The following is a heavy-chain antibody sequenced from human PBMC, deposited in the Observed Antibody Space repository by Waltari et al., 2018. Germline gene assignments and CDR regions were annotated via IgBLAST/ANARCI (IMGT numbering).Heavy chain of an antibody. CDR3: AREVRGSKGDWYFDL. CDR1: GFTVSSHY. Sequence: EVQLVESGGGLIQPGGSLRLSCAASGFTVSSHYMSWVRQAPGKGLEWVSVIYSGGSTYYADSVKGRFTISRDNSKNTLYLQMNSLRAEDTAVYYCAREVRGSKGDWYFDLWGRGTLVTVSS. D-gene: IGHD1-26*01. CDR2: IYSGGST. V-gene: IGHV3-53*01. J-gene: IGHJ2*01.